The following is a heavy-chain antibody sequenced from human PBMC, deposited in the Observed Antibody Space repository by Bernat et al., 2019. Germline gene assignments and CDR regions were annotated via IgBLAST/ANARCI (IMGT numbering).Heavy chain of an antibody. Sequence: QLQLQESGPGLVKPSETLSLTCTVSGGSISSSSYYWGWIRQPPGKGLEWIGSIYYSGITYYNPSLKSRGTIYVDTSKNQFSLKLSSVTAADTAVYYCARQGSSSSWGTSESFDYWGQGTLVTVSS. CDR2: IYYSGIT. V-gene: IGHV4-39*01. CDR1: GGSISSSSYY. D-gene: IGHD6-13*01. J-gene: IGHJ4*02. CDR3: ARQGSSSSWGTSESFDY.